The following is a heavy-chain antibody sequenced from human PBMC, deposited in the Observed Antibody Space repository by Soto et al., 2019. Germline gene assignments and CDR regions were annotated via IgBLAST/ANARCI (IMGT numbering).Heavy chain of an antibody. Sequence: GESLKISCKGSGFSFTNYWISWVRQMPGKGLEWTGNIDPVDSYANYSPSFQGHVTFSVDTSISTAYLQWSSLKASDTAMYFCARIESIARNWFDPWGQGTLATVSS. CDR2: IDPVDSYA. J-gene: IGHJ5*02. CDR3: ARIESIARNWFDP. CDR1: GFSFTNYW. D-gene: IGHD6-13*01. V-gene: IGHV5-10-1*01.